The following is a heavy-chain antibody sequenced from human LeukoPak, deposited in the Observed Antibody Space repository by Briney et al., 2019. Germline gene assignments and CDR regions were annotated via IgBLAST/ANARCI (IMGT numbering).Heavy chain of an antibody. CDR3: ARLDYERGGRAFDI. CDR1: AFTLSSYA. CDR2: ISSSGSTI. D-gene: IGHD2-15*01. Sequence: QSGGSLRLSCAASAFTLSSYAMNSVSQAPGKGLEWVSYISSSGSTINYADSMKGQFTISRDNAKSSLYLQMNSLRAEDTAVYYCARLDYERGGRAFDIWGQGTMVTVSS. J-gene: IGHJ3*02. V-gene: IGHV3-48*03.